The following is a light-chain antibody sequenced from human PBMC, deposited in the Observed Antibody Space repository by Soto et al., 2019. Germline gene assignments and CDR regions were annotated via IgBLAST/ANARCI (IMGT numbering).Light chain of an antibody. CDR3: QQYNDWPLT. CDR1: QSVSSN. CDR2: HAS. J-gene: IGKJ4*01. V-gene: IGKV3-15*01. Sequence: EIVMTQSPATLSVSPGERATLSCRASQSVSSNLAWYQQKPGQAPRLLIYHASTGATGIPARFSGSGSGTELTLTISSVQSEDFAVYYCQQYNDWPLTFGGGTKVEIK.